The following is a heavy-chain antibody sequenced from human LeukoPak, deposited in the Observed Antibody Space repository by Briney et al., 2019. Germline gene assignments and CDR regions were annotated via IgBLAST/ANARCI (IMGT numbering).Heavy chain of an antibody. D-gene: IGHD3-3*01. CDR3: ARDFRTYYDFWSGYQGY. CDR2: ISYDGSNK. J-gene: IGHJ4*02. V-gene: IGHV3-30-3*01. CDR1: GFTFSSYA. Sequence: PGGSLRLSCAASGFTFSSYAMHWVRQAPGKGLEWVAVISYDGSNKYYADSVKGRFTISRDNSKNTLYLQMNSLRAEDTAVYYCARDFRTYYDFWSGYQGYWGQGTLVTVSS.